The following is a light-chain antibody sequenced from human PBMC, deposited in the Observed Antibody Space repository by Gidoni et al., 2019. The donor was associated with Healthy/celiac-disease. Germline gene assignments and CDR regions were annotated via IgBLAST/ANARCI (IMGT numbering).Light chain of an antibody. J-gene: IGKJ1*01. CDR1: QSFSTW. CDR3: QRYSSGT. V-gene: IGKV1-5*02. CDR2: DAS. Sequence: DIQMTQSPSTLSASVGDRVTIICRASQSFSTWLAWYQRKPGKAPNPPIYDASSVESGVPSRFSGGRSWTEFTLTISSLQPDDFATYYCQRYSSGTFGQGTKVEIK.